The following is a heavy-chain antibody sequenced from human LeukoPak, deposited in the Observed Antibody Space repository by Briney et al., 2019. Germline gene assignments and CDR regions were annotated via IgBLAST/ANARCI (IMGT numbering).Heavy chain of an antibody. CDR1: GGSISSYY. CDR3: ARDSSLYGDYALNY. CDR2: IYYSGST. V-gene: IGHV4-59*12. D-gene: IGHD4-17*01. J-gene: IGHJ4*02. Sequence: PSETLSLTCTVSGGSISSYYWSWIRQPPGKGLEWIGYIYYSGSTNYNPSLKSRVAISVDTSKNQFSLNLNSVTAADTAVYYCARDSSLYGDYALNYWGQGTLVTVSS.